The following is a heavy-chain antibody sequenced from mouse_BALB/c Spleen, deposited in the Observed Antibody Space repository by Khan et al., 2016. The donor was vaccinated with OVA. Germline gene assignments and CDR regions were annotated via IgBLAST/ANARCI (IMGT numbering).Heavy chain of an antibody. CDR3: ARSPYGNFAY. CDR1: GFTFSTYA. V-gene: IGHV5-9-3*01. J-gene: IGHJ3*01. CDR2: ISSDGDYT. D-gene: IGHD2-1*01. Sequence: GGLVKPGGSLKLSCAASGFTFSTYAMSWVRQTPEKRLEWVATISSDGDYTYFPDNVTGRFTISRDNAKNTLCLQMTSLRSEDTAMYYCARSPYGNFAYWGQGTLVTVSA.